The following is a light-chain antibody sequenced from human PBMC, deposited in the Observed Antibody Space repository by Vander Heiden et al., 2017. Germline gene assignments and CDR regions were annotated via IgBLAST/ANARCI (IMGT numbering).Light chain of an antibody. J-gene: IGKJ4*01. V-gene: IGKV1-39*01. CDR3: QQRFSGPLT. CDR2: EAS. CDR1: QNIASY. Sequence: DIQMAQSPSSLSASVGDRVTLTCRASQNIASYLTWYQQKPGKAPNLLIYEASKLQSGVPSRFSGSGSGTDFTLTISSLQPEDFATYYCQQRFSGPLTFGGGTKVEIK.